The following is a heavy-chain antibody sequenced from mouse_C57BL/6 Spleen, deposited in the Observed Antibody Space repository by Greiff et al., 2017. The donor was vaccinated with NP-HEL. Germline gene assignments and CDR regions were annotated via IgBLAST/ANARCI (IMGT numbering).Heavy chain of an antibody. V-gene: IGHV1-80*01. CDR3: ARSTTVVAPHWYFDV. J-gene: IGHJ1*03. D-gene: IGHD1-1*01. CDR1: GYAFSSYW. Sequence: QVQLQQSGAELVKPGASVKISCKASGYAFSSYWMNWVKQRPGKGLEWIGQIYPGDGDTNYNGKFKGKATLTVDKSSSTAYMQLSSLTSGDSAVYFCARSTTVVAPHWYFDVWGTGTTVTVSS. CDR2: IYPGDGDT.